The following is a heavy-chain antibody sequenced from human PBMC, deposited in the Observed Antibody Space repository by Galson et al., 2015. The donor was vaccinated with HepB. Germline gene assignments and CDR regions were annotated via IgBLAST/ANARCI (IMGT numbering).Heavy chain of an antibody. D-gene: IGHD5-18*01. CDR3: ARSSTSGYSEYYYYYYGMDV. CDR1: GFTFSSYS. Sequence: SLRLSCAASGFTFSSYSMNWVRQAPGKGLEWVSSISSSSSYIYYADSVKGRFTISRDNAKNSLYLQMNSLRAEDTAVYYCARSSTSGYSEYYYYYYGMDVWGQGTTVTVSS. J-gene: IGHJ6*02. V-gene: IGHV3-21*01. CDR2: ISSSSSYI.